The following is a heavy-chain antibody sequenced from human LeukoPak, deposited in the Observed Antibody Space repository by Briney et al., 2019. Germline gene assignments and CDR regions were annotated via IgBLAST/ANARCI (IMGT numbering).Heavy chain of an antibody. CDR2: ISSSGSTI. J-gene: IGHJ4*02. CDR3: ARDHGYCSGGSCIYYFDY. D-gene: IGHD2-15*01. CDR1: GFTFSSYE. Sequence: GGSLRLSCAASGFTFSSYEMNWVRQAPGKGLEWVSYISSSGSTIYYADSVKGRFTISRDNAKNSLYLQMNSLRAEDTAVYYCARDHGYCSGGSCIYYFDYWGQGALVTVSS. V-gene: IGHV3-48*03.